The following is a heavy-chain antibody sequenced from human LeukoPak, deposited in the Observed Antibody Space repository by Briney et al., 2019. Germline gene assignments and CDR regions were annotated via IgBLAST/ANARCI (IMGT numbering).Heavy chain of an antibody. CDR2: ISYDGSNK. CDR1: GFTFSSYA. J-gene: IGHJ3*02. V-gene: IGHV3-30-3*01. D-gene: IGHD2-2*01. CDR3: ARDHAIVVVPAAPSGAFDI. Sequence: GGSLRLSCAASGFTFSSYAMHWVRQAPGKGLEWVAVISYDGSNKYYADSVKGRFTISRDNSKNTLYLQMNSLRAEDTAVYYCARDHAIVVVPAAPSGAFDIWGQGAMVTVSS.